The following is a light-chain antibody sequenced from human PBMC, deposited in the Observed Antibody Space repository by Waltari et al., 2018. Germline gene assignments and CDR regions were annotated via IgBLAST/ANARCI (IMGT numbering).Light chain of an antibody. J-gene: IGKJ2*01. Sequence: ESVLAQSPGTLSLSHGERATLSCRASQSVGSIYLAWYQQRPGQPHRVLVYGTSSRATGIPDRFSGSRSGSDFTLTIDRLEPEDVAVYFCQVYGGSPLYTFGQGTRLEIK. CDR2: GTS. CDR3: QVYGGSPLYT. V-gene: IGKV3-20*01. CDR1: QSVGSIY.